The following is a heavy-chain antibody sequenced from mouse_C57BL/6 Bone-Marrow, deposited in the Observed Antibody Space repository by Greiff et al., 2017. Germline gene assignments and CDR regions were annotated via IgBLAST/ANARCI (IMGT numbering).Heavy chain of an antibody. D-gene: IGHD2-3*01. V-gene: IGHV3-6*01. CDR3: ARENYDGYPWYFDV. Sequence: EVQLVESGPGLVKPSQSLSLTCSVTGYSITSGYYWNWIRQFPGNKLEWMGYISYDGSNNYNPSLKNRISITRDTSKNQFFLKLNSVTTEDTATYYCARENYDGYPWYFDVWGTGTTVTVSS. J-gene: IGHJ1*03. CDR2: ISYDGSN. CDR1: GYSITSGYY.